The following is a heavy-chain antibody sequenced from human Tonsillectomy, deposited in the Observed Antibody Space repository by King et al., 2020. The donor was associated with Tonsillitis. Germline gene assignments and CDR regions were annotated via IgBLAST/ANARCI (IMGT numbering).Heavy chain of an antibody. Sequence: QLQESGPGLVKPSETLSLTCTVSGGSISSSSYYWGWIRQPPGKGLEWIGSIYYSGSTYYNPSLKSRVTISVDTSKNQFSLKLSSVTAADTAVYYCARGGYDYEWDYWGQGTLVTVSS. CDR2: IYYSGST. CDR1: GGSISSSSYY. J-gene: IGHJ4*02. V-gene: IGHV4-39*01. CDR3: ARGGYDYEWDY. D-gene: IGHD5-12*01.